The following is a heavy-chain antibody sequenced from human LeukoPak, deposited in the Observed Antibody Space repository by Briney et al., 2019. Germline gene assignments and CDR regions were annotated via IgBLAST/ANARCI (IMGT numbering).Heavy chain of an antibody. Sequence: SETLSLTCTVSGGSISTSNYYWGWIRQPPVKGLEWIGNIFYSGSTYYSPSLRSRVTISVDTSKNQFSLKLSSVTAADTAVYYCARDQRIQQWAYYYYYMDVWGKGTTVTISS. D-gene: IGHD6-19*01. CDR1: GGSISTSNYY. J-gene: IGHJ6*03. CDR3: ARDQRIQQWAYYYYYMDV. CDR2: IFYSGST. V-gene: IGHV4-39*07.